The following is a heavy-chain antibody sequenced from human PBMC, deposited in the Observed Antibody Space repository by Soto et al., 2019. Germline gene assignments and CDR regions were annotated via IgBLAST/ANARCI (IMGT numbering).Heavy chain of an antibody. J-gene: IGHJ6*04. V-gene: IGHV3-7*01. Sequence: PWGSLRLSCAASGFTFSSYWMSWVRQAPGKGLEWVANIKQDGSEKYYVDSVKGRFTISRDNAKNSLYLQMNSLRAEDTAVYYCARDDRVGLELFVLFGTDVWGKGTPVTVSA. CDR3: ARDDRVGLELFVLFGTDV. CDR1: GFTFSSYW. D-gene: IGHD1-7*01. CDR2: IKQDGSEK.